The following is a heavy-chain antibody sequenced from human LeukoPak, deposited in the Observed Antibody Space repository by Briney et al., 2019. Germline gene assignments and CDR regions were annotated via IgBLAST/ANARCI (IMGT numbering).Heavy chain of an antibody. V-gene: IGHV4-38-2*02. D-gene: IGHD3-3*01. J-gene: IGHJ4*02. CDR1: GYSISSGYY. CDR2: IYHSGST. CDR3: ARDFRGGYDFWSGYYTPYYFDY. Sequence: SETLSLTCTVSGYSISSGYYWGWIRQPPGKGLEWIGSIYHSGSTYYNPSLKSRVTISVDTSKNHFSLKLSSVTAADTAVYYCARDFRGGYDFWSGYYTPYYFDYWGQGTLVTVSP.